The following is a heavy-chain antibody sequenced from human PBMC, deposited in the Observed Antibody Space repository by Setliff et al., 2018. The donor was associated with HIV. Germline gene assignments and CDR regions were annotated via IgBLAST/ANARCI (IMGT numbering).Heavy chain of an antibody. CDR3: ATDPKGDGWAYFDS. J-gene: IGHJ4*02. V-gene: IGHV4-59*11. CDR1: GASMTSHY. Sequence: SETLSLTCSVAGASMTSHYLAWIRQPRGMGLEWIGNIYGSGTTKYNPSLRSRVTISVDKSKNQLSLSLDSATAADTAVYYCATDPKGDGWAYFDSWGQGTLVTVS. D-gene: IGHD6-19*01. CDR2: IYGSGTT.